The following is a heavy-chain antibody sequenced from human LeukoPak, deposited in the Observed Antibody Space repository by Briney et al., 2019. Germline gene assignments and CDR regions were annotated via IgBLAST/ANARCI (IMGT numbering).Heavy chain of an antibody. CDR2: IYSGGST. Sequence: GGSLRLSCAASGFTVSSNYMSWVRQAPGKGLEWVSVIYSGGSTYYADSAKGRFTISRDNSKNTLYLQMNSLRAEDTAVYYCARVSMYYDFWSGYYGDPWGQGTLVTVSS. D-gene: IGHD3-3*01. CDR3: ARVSMYYDFWSGYYGDP. J-gene: IGHJ5*02. CDR1: GFTVSSNY. V-gene: IGHV3-66*02.